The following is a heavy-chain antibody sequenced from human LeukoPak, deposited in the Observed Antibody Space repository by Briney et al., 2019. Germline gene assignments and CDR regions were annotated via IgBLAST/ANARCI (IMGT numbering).Heavy chain of an antibody. CDR2: IYYSGST. J-gene: IGHJ4*02. CDR3: ARQSSSSYYFDY. V-gene: IGHV4-59*08. D-gene: IGHD6-13*01. CDR1: GGSISSYY. Sequence: PSETLSLTCTVSGGSISSYYWSWIRQPPGKGLEWIGYIYYSGSTNYNPSLKSRVTISVDTSKNQFSLSLSSVTAADTAVYYCARQSSSSYYFDYWGQGTLVTVSS.